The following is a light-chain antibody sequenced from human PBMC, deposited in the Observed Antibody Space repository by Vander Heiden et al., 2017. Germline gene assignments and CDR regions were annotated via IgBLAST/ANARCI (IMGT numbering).Light chain of an antibody. CDR2: DAS. J-gene: IGKJ5*01. CDR3: QQRSLWPIT. V-gene: IGKV3-11*01. CDR1: QSVSSF. Sequence: EIVLTQSPVTLSLSPGARATLSCRASQSVSSFLAWYQQRPGQAPRLLIYDASNRATGIPARFSGSGSGTDFTLTISSVEPEDSAVYYCQQRSLWPITFGQGTRLEIK.